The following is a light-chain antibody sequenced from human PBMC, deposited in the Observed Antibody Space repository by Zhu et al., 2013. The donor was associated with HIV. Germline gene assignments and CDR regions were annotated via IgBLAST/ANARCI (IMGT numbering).Light chain of an antibody. CDR2: GAS. CDR1: QHISTY. Sequence: DIQMTQSPSSLSASVGDRVTITCQASQHISTYLNWYQQKPGKAPKLLIYGASNLETGVPSRFSGSGSGTYFTFTISSLQPEDIATYYCQHYDNLPLTFGGGTKVEIK. J-gene: IGKJ4*01. CDR3: QHYDNLPLT. V-gene: IGKV1-33*01.